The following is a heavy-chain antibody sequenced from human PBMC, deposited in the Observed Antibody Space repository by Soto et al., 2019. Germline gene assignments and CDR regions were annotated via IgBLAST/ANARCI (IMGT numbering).Heavy chain of an antibody. Sequence: QVQLVESGGGVVQPGRSLRLSCAASGFTFSSYAMHWVRQAPGKGLEWVAVISYDGSNKYYADSVKGRFTISRDNSKNTLYLQMNSLRAEDTAVYYCARGGSGWYKHGMDVWGQGTTVTVSS. J-gene: IGHJ6*02. CDR1: GFTFSSYA. V-gene: IGHV3-30-3*01. CDR2: ISYDGSNK. D-gene: IGHD6-19*01. CDR3: ARGGSGWYKHGMDV.